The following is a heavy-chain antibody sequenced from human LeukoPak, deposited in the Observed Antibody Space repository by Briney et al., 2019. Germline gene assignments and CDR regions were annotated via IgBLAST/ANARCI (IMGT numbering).Heavy chain of an antibody. J-gene: IGHJ3*02. CDR3: ARERLENCNDGSCPDALDI. CDR1: GFSILTYD. D-gene: IGHD2-15*01. Sequence: GGSLRLSCAASGFSILTYDMNWVRQAPGKGLEWVALIGFDVSKIYYADSVKGRFTISRDDSKNTLYLQMNSLRDEDTAVYFCARERLENCNDGSCPDALDIWGQGTMVTISS. V-gene: IGHV3-33*01. CDR2: IGFDVSKI.